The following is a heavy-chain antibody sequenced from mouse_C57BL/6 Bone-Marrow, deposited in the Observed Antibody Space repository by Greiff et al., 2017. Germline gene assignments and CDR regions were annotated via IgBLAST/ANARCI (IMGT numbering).Heavy chain of an antibody. CDR1: GYTFTSYW. V-gene: IGHV1-64*01. CDR2: IHPNSGST. Sequence: QVQLQQSGAELVKPGASVKLSCKASGYTFTSYWMHWVKQRPGQGLEWIGMIHPNSGSTNYNEKFKSKATLTVDKSSSTAYMQLSSLTSEDSAVYYCARENYYGRGVYYFGCWGQGTTLTVAS. J-gene: IGHJ2*01. D-gene: IGHD1-1*01. CDR3: ARENYYGRGVYYFGC.